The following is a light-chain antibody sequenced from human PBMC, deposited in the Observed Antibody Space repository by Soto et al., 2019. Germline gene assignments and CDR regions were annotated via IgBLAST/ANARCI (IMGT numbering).Light chain of an antibody. V-gene: IGLV2-14*01. CDR1: SSDVGGYNY. J-gene: IGLJ2*01. CDR2: EVS. CDR3: SSYTTSSTYVI. Sequence: QSALTQPASVSGSPGQSITISCTGTSSDVGGYNYVSWYQQHPGKAPKLMIYEVSNRPSGVSNRFSGSKSGNTASLTISGLQDEDEEDYYCSSYTTSSTYVIFGGGTKLTVL.